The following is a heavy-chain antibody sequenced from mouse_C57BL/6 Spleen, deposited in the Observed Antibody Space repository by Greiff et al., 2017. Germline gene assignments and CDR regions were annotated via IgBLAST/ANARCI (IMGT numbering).Heavy chain of an antibody. J-gene: IGHJ3*01. V-gene: IGHV1-50*01. CDR3: ARRPQYCGSPWFAY. D-gene: IGHD1-1*01. Sequence: QVQLQQPGAELVKPGASVKLSCKASGYTFTSYWMQWVKQRPGQGLEWIGEIDPSDSYTNSNQKFKGKATLTVDTSSSTAYMQLSSLTSEDAAVYYCARRPQYCGSPWFAYWGQGTLVTVSA. CDR1: GYTFTSYW. CDR2: IDPSDSYT.